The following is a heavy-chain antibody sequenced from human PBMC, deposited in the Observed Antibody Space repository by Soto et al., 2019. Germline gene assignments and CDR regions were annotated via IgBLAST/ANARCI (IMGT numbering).Heavy chain of an antibody. J-gene: IGHJ2*01. CDR1: GFTFSSYT. D-gene: IGHD3-16*01. V-gene: IGHV3-23*01. CDR3: AKKGPPRGDHKNWYFAL. Sequence: GGSLRLSCAASGFTFSSYTMTWVRQAPGKGLEWISVIIGSGTSTYYADSVKGRFTISRDNSKNTLYLQMIGLRAEDTAVYYCAKKGPPRGDHKNWYFALWGGGALVPVS. CDR2: IIGSGTST.